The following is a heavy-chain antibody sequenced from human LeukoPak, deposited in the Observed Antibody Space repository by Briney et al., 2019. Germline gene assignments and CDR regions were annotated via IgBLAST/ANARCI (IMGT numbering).Heavy chain of an antibody. Sequence: PGGSLRLSCAASGFTFDDYGMSWVRQAPGKGLEWVSGINWNGGSTGYADSVKGRFTISRDNAKNSLYLQMNSLRAEDTAVYYCARDTGTRTIFGVVIRDGRIFDYWGQGTLVTVSS. J-gene: IGHJ4*02. CDR3: ARDTGTRTIFGVVIRDGRIFDY. CDR2: INWNGGST. D-gene: IGHD3-3*01. V-gene: IGHV3-20*04. CDR1: GFTFDDYG.